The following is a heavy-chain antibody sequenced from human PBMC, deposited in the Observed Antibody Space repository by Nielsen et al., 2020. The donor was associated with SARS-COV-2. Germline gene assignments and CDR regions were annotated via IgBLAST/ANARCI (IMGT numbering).Heavy chain of an antibody. V-gene: IGHV3-23*01. CDR3: AKSNPPLWHWYFDL. CDR2: ISGSGGST. Sequence: GESLKISCAASGFTFSSYGMHWVRQAPGKGLEWVSAISGSGGSTYYADSVKGRSTISRDNSKNTLYLQMNSLRAEDTAVYYCAKSNPPLWHWYFDLWGRGTLVTVSS. D-gene: IGHD2-21*01. CDR1: GFTFSSYG. J-gene: IGHJ2*01.